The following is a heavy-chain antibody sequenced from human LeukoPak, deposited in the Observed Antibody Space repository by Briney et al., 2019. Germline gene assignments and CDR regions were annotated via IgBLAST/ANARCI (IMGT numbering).Heavy chain of an antibody. CDR3: GKSRIGFSGLVDL. V-gene: IGHV3-21*01. CDR2: ISSSSSYI. J-gene: IGHJ5*02. D-gene: IGHD1-26*01. Sequence: GGSLRLSCAASGFTFSSYSMNWVRQAPGKGLEWVSSISSSSSYIYYADSVKGRFTISRDNAKNSLYLHLNSLRAEDTAVYYCGKSRIGFSGLVDLWGQGTLVTVSS. CDR1: GFTFSSYS.